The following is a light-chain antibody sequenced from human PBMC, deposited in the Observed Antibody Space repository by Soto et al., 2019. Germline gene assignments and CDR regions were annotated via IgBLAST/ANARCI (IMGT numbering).Light chain of an antibody. V-gene: IGKV3-15*01. CDR1: QSVSSN. CDR2: GAF. Sequence: EILMTQSPVTLSVSPGERATLSCRASQSVSSNLAWYQQKPGQAPSLLIYGAFTRATGIPVRFSGSGSGTEFTLTISSLQSEDFAVYYCQQYNNWPRTFGQGTKVDIK. J-gene: IGKJ1*01. CDR3: QQYNNWPRT.